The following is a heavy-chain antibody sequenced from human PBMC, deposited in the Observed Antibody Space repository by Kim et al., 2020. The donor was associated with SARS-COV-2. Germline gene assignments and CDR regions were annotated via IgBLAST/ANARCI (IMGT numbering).Heavy chain of an antibody. D-gene: IGHD6-13*01. Sequence: GGSLRLSCAASGFTFSSYWMSWVRQAPGKGLEWVANIKQDGSEKYYVDSVKGRFTISRDNAKNSLYLQMNSLRAEDTAVYYCARETYSSSWYPDFDYWGQGTLVTVSS. CDR2: IKQDGSEK. J-gene: IGHJ4*02. CDR1: GFTFSSYW. V-gene: IGHV3-7*01. CDR3: ARETYSSSWYPDFDY.